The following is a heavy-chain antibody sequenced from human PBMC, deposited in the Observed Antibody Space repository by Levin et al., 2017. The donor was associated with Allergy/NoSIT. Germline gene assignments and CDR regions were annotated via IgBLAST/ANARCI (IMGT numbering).Heavy chain of an antibody. D-gene: IGHD6-6*01. V-gene: IGHV3-30*18. Sequence: GGSLRLSCAASEFTFSSYGMHWVRQAAGKGLQWVAVISYDGSNEHYADSVKGRFTISRDNSKNTLYLQMNSLRAEDTAVYYCAKDGARYSRSSAYFDFWGQGTLVTGSS. CDR1: EFTFSSYG. CDR2: ISYDGSNE. CDR3: AKDGARYSRSSAYFDF. J-gene: IGHJ4*02.